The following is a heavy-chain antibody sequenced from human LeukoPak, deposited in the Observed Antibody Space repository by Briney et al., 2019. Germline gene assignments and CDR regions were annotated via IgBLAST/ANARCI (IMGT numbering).Heavy chain of an antibody. CDR1: GYTFTSYG. CDR3: ARVKRITMVRGVISGMDV. CDR2: ISAYNGNT. D-gene: IGHD3-10*01. J-gene: IGHJ6*04. V-gene: IGHV1-18*04. Sequence: ASVKVSCKASGYTFTSYGISWVRQAPGQGLEWMRWISAYNGNTNYAQKLQGRVTMTTDTSTSTAYMELRSLRSDDTAVYYCARVKRITMVRGVISGMDVWGKGTTVTVSS.